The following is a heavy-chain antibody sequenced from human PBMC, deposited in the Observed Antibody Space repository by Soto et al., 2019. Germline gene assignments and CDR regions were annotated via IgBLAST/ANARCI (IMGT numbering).Heavy chain of an antibody. J-gene: IGHJ3*01. D-gene: IGHD2-2*01. CDR1: GNSISSYF. V-gene: IGHV4-59*01. Sequence: PSETLSLTCSVSGNSISSYFRSWIRQTPGKGLEWVGFIYDSGDTQYNPSLESRATISLDTSKSQFSLRLRSVTAADTAMYYCVSSRSAIYGDAFDVWGRGAMVTVSS. CDR3: VSSRSAIYGDAFDV. CDR2: IYDSGDT.